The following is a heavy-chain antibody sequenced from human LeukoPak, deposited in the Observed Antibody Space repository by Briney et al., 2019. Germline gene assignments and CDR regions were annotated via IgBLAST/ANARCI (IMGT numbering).Heavy chain of an antibody. CDR2: ISWNSGNI. CDR3: AKDLVGSGWPYYFDY. D-gene: IGHD6-19*01. V-gene: IGHV3-9*01. Sequence: GGSLRLSCAASGFTFDDYAMHWVRQAPGKGLEWVSGISWNSGNIGYADSVKGRFTISRDNAKNSLYLQMNSLRAEDTALYYCAKDLVGSGWPYYFDYWGQGTLVTVSS. J-gene: IGHJ4*02. CDR1: GFTFDDYA.